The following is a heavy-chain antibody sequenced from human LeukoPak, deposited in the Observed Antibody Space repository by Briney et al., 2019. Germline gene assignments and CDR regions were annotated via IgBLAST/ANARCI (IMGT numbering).Heavy chain of an antibody. CDR2: ISGSGGST. J-gene: IGHJ5*02. D-gene: IGHD3-3*01. V-gene: IGHV3-23*01. CDR3: AKSPTYYDFWSGHGGPNWFDP. CDR1: GFTFSSYA. Sequence: GGSLRLSCAASGFTFSSYAMSWVRQAPGKGLEWVSAISGSGGSTYYADSVKGRFTISRDNSKNTLYLQMNSLRAEDTAVYYCAKSPTYYDFWSGHGGPNWFDPWGQGTLVTVYS.